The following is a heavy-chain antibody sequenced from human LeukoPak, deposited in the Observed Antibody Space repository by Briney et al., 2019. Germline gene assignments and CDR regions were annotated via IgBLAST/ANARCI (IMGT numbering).Heavy chain of an antibody. CDR1: GGSISSYY. Sequence: SETLSLTCTVSGGSISSYYWSWIRQPPGKGLEWIGYIYYSGSTNYNPSLKSRVTISVDTSKNQFSLKLSSVTAADTAVYYCARHVGEYSSGWPGDAFDIWGQGTMVTVSS. D-gene: IGHD6-19*01. CDR3: ARHVGEYSSGWPGDAFDI. CDR2: IYYSGST. V-gene: IGHV4-59*08. J-gene: IGHJ3*02.